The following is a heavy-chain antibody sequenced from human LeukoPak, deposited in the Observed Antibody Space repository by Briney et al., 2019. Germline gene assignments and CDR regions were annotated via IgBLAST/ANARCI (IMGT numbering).Heavy chain of an antibody. CDR3: AREPSITIFGVVIPQFDP. D-gene: IGHD3-3*01. CDR2: IYTSGST. J-gene: IGHJ5*02. CDR1: GGSISSSSYY. V-gene: IGHV4-39*07. Sequence: SGTLSLTCAVSGGSISSSSYYWGWIRQPPGKGLEWIGRIYTSGSTNYNPSLKSRVTISVDTSKNQFSLKLSSVTAADTAVYYCAREPSITIFGVVIPQFDPWGQGTLVTVSS.